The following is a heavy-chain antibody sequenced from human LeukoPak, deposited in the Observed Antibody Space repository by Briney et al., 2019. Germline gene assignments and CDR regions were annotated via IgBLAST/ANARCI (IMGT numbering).Heavy chain of an antibody. CDR3: ARLYCSGGSCYSDDAFDI. CDR1: GYTLTELS. D-gene: IGHD2-15*01. V-gene: IGHV1-24*01. J-gene: IGHJ3*02. Sequence: GASVKVSCKVSGYTLTELSMHWVRQAPGKGLEWMGGFDPEDGETIYAQKFQGRVTMTEDTSTDTAYMELSSLRSEDTAVYYCARLYCSGGSCYSDDAFDIWGQGTMVTVSS. CDR2: FDPEDGET.